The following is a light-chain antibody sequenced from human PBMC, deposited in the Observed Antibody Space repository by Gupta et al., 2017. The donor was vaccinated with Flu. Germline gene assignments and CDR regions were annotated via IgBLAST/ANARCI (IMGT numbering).Light chain of an antibody. V-gene: IGLV1-44*01. J-gene: IGLJ3*02. CDR1: RSNIGSNT. Sequence: QSVLTQPPSASGTPGHRVTISCSGSRSNIGSNTVNWYQQLPGTAPKLLIYSNNQRPSGVPDRFSGSKSGTSASLAISGLQSEDEADYYCAAWDDSLNAWVFGGGTKLTVL. CDR2: SNN. CDR3: AAWDDSLNAWV.